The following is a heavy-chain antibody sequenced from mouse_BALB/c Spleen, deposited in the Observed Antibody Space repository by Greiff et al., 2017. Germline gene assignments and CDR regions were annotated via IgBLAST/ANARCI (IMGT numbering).Heavy chain of an antibody. CDR3: ARWADGAY. V-gene: IGHV1S135*01. CDR2: IDPFNGGT. CDR1: GYSFTSYY. Sequence: VQLKQSGPELMKPGASVKISCKASGYSFTSYYMHWVKQSHGKSLEWIGYIDPFNGGTSYNQKFKGKATLTVDKSSSTAYMHLSSLTSEDSAVYYCARWADGAYWGQGTLVTVSA. J-gene: IGHJ3*01. D-gene: IGHD6-1*01.